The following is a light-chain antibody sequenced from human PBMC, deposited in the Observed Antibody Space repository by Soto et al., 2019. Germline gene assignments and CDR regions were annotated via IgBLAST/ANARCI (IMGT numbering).Light chain of an antibody. V-gene: IGLV1-44*01. CDR3: ATWDDSLNGYV. Sequence: QSVLTQPPSASESPGQRVTISCSGSSSNVGSNAVNWYQQLPGTAPTLLIYSNNERLSGVPDRFSGSKSGTSASLAISGLQSEDEADYYCATWDDSLNGYVFGNGTKLT. CDR1: SSNVGSNA. J-gene: IGLJ1*01. CDR2: SNN.